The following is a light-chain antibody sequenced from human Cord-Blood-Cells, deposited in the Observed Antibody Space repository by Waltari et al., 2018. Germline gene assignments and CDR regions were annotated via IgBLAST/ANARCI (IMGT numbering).Light chain of an antibody. J-gene: IGLJ2*01. CDR2: EVS. CDR3: SSYAGSNNLV. Sequence: QSALTRPPSASGSPGQSVTISCTGTSSDVGGYNYVSWYQQHPGKAPKLMIYEVSKRPSGVPDRFSGAKSGNTASLPVSGLQAEDEADYYCSSYAGSNNLVFGGGTKLTVL. V-gene: IGLV2-8*01. CDR1: SSDVGGYNY.